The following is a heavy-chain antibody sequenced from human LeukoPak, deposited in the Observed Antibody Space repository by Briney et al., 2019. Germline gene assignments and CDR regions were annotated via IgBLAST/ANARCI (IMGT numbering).Heavy chain of an antibody. CDR2: ISDGGGIT. V-gene: IGHV3-23*01. CDR3: AKSRGSGSSMARGVNFDY. Sequence: GGSLRLSCAASGFTFDDYGMSWVRQAPGKGLEWVSTISDGGGITYYADSVKGRYTISRDNSKNTLFLQMNSLRAEDTAVYYCAKSRGSGSSMARGVNFDYWGQGTLVTVSS. CDR1: GFTFDDYG. D-gene: IGHD3-10*01. J-gene: IGHJ4*02.